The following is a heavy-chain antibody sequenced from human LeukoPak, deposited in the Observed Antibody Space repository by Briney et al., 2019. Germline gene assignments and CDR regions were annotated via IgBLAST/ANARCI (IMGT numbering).Heavy chain of an antibody. CDR1: GYTFTSYG. CDR3: ARDWPAYYDFWSGYSDPHGMDV. V-gene: IGHV1-18*01. Sequence: ASVKVSCKASGYTFTSYGISWVRQAPGQGLEWMGWISAYNGNTNYAQKLQGRVTMTTDTSTSTAYMELGSLRSDDTAVYYYARDWPAYYDFWSGYSDPHGMDVWGQGTTVTVSS. D-gene: IGHD3-3*01. CDR2: ISAYNGNT. J-gene: IGHJ6*02.